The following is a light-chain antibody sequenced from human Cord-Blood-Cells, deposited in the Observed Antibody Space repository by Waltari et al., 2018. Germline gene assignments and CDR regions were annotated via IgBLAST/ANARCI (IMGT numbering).Light chain of an antibody. CDR2: KDS. V-gene: IGLV3-25*03. J-gene: IGLJ3*02. Sequence: SYELTQPPSVSVSPGQTPRITCSGDELPKQYASLYQQKPGQAPVLVIYKDSERPSGIPERFSGSSSGTTVTLTISGVQAEDEADYYCQSADSSGTYRVFGGGTKLTVL. CDR1: ELPKQY. CDR3: QSADSSGTYRV.